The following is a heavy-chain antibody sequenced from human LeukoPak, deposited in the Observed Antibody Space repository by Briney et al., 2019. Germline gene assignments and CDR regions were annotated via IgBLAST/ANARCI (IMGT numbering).Heavy chain of an antibody. Sequence: GGSLRLSCAASGFTFSNYAMSWVRQAPGKGLEWVSAISGSGGTTYYADSVRGRFTISRDNSKNTLYLQMNSLRAEDTAVYYCATRSFHGDLDYWGQGTLVTVSS. J-gene: IGHJ4*02. CDR2: ISGSGGTT. D-gene: IGHD4-17*01. CDR1: GFTFSNYA. V-gene: IGHV3-23*01. CDR3: ATRSFHGDLDY.